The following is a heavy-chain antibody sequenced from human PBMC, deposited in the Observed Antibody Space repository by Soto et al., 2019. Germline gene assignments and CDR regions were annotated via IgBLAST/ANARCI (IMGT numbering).Heavy chain of an antibody. J-gene: IGHJ4*02. D-gene: IGHD3-3*02. CDR1: GGSFSSTNW. CDR3: ATYGTHLWLFDY. Sequence: QVQLQESGPRLVKPSGTLSLTCGVSGGSFSSTNWWTWVRQSPGKGLEWIGDIYHSGSTTYNPSLQSRASISLDKSKNQCSLKLTSLTAADTATHYCATYGTHLWLFDYSGQGILVTVSS. V-gene: IGHV4-4*02. CDR2: IYHSGST.